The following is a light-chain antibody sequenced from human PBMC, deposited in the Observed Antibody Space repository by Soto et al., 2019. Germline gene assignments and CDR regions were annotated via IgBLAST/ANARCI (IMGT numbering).Light chain of an antibody. V-gene: IGKV3-15*01. CDR2: GAS. J-gene: IGKJ5*01. CDR3: QQYNNWHPTT. Sequence: KALTRSVGTMSVSLGGSPTIYYNNIQSVSSRYLAWYQQKPGQAPRLLIYGASTRATGIPARFSGSGSGTEFTLNTSSLQSEDFAVYFCQQYNNWHPTTFGQGTRLEIK. CDR1: QSVSSRY.